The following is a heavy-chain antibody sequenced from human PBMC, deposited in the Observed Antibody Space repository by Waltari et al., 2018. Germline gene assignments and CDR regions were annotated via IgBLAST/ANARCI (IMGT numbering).Heavy chain of an antibody. CDR3: ARCITARTLGYWFDP. Sequence: QVQLQESGPGLVKPSQTLSLTCTVSGGSIISAGYYWIWIRQDPGKGLEWIAYISYSGNTYYNPSLKSRITISVDTSKNQFSLKLSSVTAADTAVYYCARCITARTLGYWFDPWGQGTLVTVSS. J-gene: IGHJ5*02. D-gene: IGHD6-6*01. V-gene: IGHV4-31*03. CDR2: ISYSGNT. CDR1: GGSIISAGYY.